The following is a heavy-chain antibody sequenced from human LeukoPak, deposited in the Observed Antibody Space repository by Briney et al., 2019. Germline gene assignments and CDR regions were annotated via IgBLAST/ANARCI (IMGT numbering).Heavy chain of an antibody. D-gene: IGHD5-18*01. J-gene: IGHJ4*02. CDR3: ARTDDTAFDY. CDR1: GYTFTNYW. Sequence: GESLKISCKGSGYTFTNYWLGWVRQMPGKGLEWMGIIYPEDADIRYSPSFRGQVTISADRSVSTAYLQWSSLKASDTAMYYCARTDDTAFDYWGQGTLVTVSS. V-gene: IGHV5-51*01. CDR2: IYPEDADI.